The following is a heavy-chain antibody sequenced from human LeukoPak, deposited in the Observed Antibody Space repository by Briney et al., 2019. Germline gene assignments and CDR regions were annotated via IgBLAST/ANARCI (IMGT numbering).Heavy chain of an antibody. Sequence: SQTLSLTCAISGDSVSTNSATWTWLRQSPSRGLEWLGRTYYRSKWNNDYAVSMKSRITINPDTSKNQFSLQLNSVTPEDTAVYYCARLVGASWFDSWGREPWSPSRQ. D-gene: IGHD1-26*01. V-gene: IGHV6-1*01. J-gene: IGHJ5*01. CDR1: GDSVSTNSAT. CDR2: TYYRSKWNN. CDR3: ARLVGASWFDS.